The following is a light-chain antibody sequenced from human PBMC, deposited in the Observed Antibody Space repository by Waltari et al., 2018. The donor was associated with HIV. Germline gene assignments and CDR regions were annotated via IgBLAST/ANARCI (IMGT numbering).Light chain of an antibody. Sequence: EIVLTQSPGTLSLSPGERATLSCRASQSVTGKYLAWYQQKPGQAPRLLIYGASTRVTGIPDRFSGSGSGTDFTRTISRLEPEDFAVYYCQQYSTSPIYTFGPGTKVDI. CDR1: QSVTGKY. J-gene: IGKJ3*01. V-gene: IGKV3-20*01. CDR2: GAS. CDR3: QQYSTSPIYT.